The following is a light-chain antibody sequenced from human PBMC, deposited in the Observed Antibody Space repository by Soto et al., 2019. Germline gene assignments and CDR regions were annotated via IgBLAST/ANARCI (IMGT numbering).Light chain of an antibody. CDR2: WAS. Sequence: DIVMTQSPDSLAVSLGERATINCKSSQSVLYSSNNKNYLAWYQQKPGQPPKLLIYWASTLESGVPDRFSGSGTGTDFTLTIISLQAEYVAVYYCQQDYRPWTFGQGTKVEIK. V-gene: IGKV4-1*01. CDR3: QQDYRPWT. J-gene: IGKJ1*01. CDR1: QSVLYSSNNKNY.